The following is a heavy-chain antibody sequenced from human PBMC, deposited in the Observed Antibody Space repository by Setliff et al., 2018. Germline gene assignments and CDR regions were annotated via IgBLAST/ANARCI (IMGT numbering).Heavy chain of an antibody. CDR1: GLSVSSGYY. J-gene: IGHJ4*02. V-gene: IGHV4-38-2*01. CDR2: LYHGGSS. Sequence: SETLSLTCAVSGLSVSSGYYWGWIRQPPGNGLEWIGCLYHGGSSYYSPSLKSRVTISLDTSKNQFSLKLTSVTAADTAVYYCARVPALGGIVGTHGIDNWGQGTLVTVSS. CDR3: ARVPALGGIVGTHGIDN. D-gene: IGHD1-26*01.